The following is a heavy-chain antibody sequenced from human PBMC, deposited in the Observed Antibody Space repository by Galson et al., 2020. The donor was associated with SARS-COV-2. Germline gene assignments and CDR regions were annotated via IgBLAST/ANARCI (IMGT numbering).Heavy chain of an antibody. V-gene: IGHV3-66*01. Sequence: AGSLTLSCAASGFTVSSNHMNWVRQAPGKGLEWVSVIYSSDSTYYADSVKGRFTISRDNFENTLYLQMNSLRVEDTAVYYCAGADSGSYNGWFERWGQGTLVTVSS. CDR1: GFTVSSNH. CDR2: IYSSDST. J-gene: IGHJ5*02. CDR3: AGADSGSYNGWFER. D-gene: IGHD1-26*01.